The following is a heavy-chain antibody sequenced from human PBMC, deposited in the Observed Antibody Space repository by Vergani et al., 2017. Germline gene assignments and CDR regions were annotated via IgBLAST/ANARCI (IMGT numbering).Heavy chain of an antibody. V-gene: IGHV3-72*01. D-gene: IGHD2-15*01. CDR3: ARAGYCSGGSCYGHWYFDL. CDR1: GFTFSSYG. Sequence: VQLVESGGGVVQPGRSLRLSCAASGFTFSSYGMHWVRQAPGKGLEWVGRTRNKANSYTTEYAASVKGRFTISRDDSKNSLYLQMNSLKTEDTAVYYCARAGYCSGGSCYGHWYFDLWGRGTLVTVSS. CDR2: TRNKANSYTT. J-gene: IGHJ2*01.